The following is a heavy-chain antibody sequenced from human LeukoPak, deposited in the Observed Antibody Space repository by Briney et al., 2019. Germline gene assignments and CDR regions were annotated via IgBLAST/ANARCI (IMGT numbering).Heavy chain of an antibody. Sequence: PSETLSLTCAVSGYSISSGYYWGWIRQPPGKGLAWIGSIYHSGSTYYNPSLKSRVTISVDTSKNQFSLKLSSVTAADTAVYYCARLGCSGGSCRRYFDYWGQGTLVTVSS. J-gene: IGHJ4*02. CDR2: IYHSGST. D-gene: IGHD2-15*01. CDR1: GYSISSGYY. V-gene: IGHV4-38-2*01. CDR3: ARLGCSGGSCRRYFDY.